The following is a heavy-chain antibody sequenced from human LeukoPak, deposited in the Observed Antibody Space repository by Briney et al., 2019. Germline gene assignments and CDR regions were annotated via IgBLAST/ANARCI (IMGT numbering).Heavy chain of an antibody. CDR3: ARGGWSLDY. V-gene: IGHV4-59*11. D-gene: IGHD6-19*01. CDR1: GDSISSHY. Sequence: SETLSLTCTVSGDSISSHYWTWIRQPPGKGLEWVGYIHYSGTTNYNPSLKSRITTSLDTSRNQFSLKLNSVTAADTAVYYCARGGWSLDYWGQGTLVTVS. J-gene: IGHJ4*02. CDR2: IHYSGTT.